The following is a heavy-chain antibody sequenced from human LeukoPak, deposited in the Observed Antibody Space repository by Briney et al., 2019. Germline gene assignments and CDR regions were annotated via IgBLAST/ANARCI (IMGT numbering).Heavy chain of an antibody. CDR3: AKDRYSSSLGAFDI. Sequence: PGRSLRLSCAASGFTFDDYAMHWVRQSPGKGLEWVSGISWNSGSIGYADSVKGRFTISRDNAKNSLYLQMNSLRAEDMALYYCAKDRYSSSLGAFDIWGQGTMVTVSS. J-gene: IGHJ3*02. V-gene: IGHV3-9*03. D-gene: IGHD6-6*01. CDR1: GFTFDDYA. CDR2: ISWNSGSI.